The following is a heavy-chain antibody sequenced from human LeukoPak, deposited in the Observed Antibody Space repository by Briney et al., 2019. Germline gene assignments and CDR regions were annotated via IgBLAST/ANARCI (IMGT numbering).Heavy chain of an antibody. J-gene: IGHJ4*02. CDR2: INSDGRST. V-gene: IGHV3-74*01. Sequence: PGGSLRLSCVASGLTFTNYGMMWVRRAPGKGLVWVSYINSDGRSTTYADSVKGRFTISRDNAKNTLYLQMNSLRAEDTAMYYCARNYNGMSCWGQGTLVIVSS. D-gene: IGHD1-26*01. CDR1: GLTFTNYG. CDR3: ARNYNGMSC.